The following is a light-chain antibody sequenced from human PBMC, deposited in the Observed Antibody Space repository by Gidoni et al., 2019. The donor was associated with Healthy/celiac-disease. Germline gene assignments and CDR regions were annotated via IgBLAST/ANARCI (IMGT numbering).Light chain of an antibody. CDR3: QQYNSYTWT. CDR2: KAS. Sequence: DLQITQSPSTLSASVGDRVTITCRASQSISSWLAWYQQKPGKAPKLLIYKASSLESGVPSRFSGSGSGTEFTLTISSLQPEDFATYYCQQYNSYTWTFXQXTKVEIK. V-gene: IGKV1-5*03. CDR1: QSISSW. J-gene: IGKJ1*01.